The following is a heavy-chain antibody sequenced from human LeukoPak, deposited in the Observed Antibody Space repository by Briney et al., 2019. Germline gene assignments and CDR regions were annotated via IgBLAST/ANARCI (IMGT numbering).Heavy chain of an antibody. CDR3: ARGLAYSRLDY. V-gene: IGHV3-7*01. J-gene: IGHJ4*02. Sequence: PGGSLRLSCAASGFSFGSSWMDWVRQAPGKGLEWVASINPDGSEKYSVDSVEGRFTISRDNAKNLLYLQVNSLRVEDTAFYYCARGLAYSRLDYWGQGMLVTVSS. CDR2: INPDGSEK. D-gene: IGHD5-18*01. CDR1: GFSFGSSW.